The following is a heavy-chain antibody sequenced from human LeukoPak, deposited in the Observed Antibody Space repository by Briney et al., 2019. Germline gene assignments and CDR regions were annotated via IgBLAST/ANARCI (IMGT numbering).Heavy chain of an antibody. CDR3: ARVNYYDSSRFDY. D-gene: IGHD3-22*01. Sequence: SETLSLTCAVYGGSFSGYYWGWLRQPPGKGLEWIGEINHSGSTNYNPSLKSRVTISVDTSKNQFSLKLSSVTAADTAVYYCARVNYYDSSRFDYWGQGTLVTVSS. CDR2: INHSGST. V-gene: IGHV4-34*01. CDR1: GGSFSGYY. J-gene: IGHJ4*02.